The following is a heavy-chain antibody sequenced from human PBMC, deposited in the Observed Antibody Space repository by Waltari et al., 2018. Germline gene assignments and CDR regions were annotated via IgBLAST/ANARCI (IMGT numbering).Heavy chain of an antibody. CDR3: AIHIKGRGAGDAFDI. Sequence: VQRVQSAAAAQRPGESLTISCKGSEASFTSYWIRWVRLMPGKGLDRMGIIDPGDSDTRYSPAFQGHVTISANKSISTAYLQWNSLKASDTAMYYCAIHIKGRGAGDAFDIWGQGTMVTVSS. D-gene: IGHD3-10*01. J-gene: IGHJ3*02. CDR2: IDPGDSDT. V-gene: IGHV5-51*01. CDR1: EASFTSYW.